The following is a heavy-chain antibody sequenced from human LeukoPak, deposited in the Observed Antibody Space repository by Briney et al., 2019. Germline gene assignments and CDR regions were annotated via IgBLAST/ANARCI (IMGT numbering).Heavy chain of an antibody. D-gene: IGHD6-19*01. Sequence: GGSLRLSCAASGFTFSSYAMSWVRQAPGKGLEWVSAISGSGGSTYYADSVKSRVTISRDNSKNKLYLQMSSMKAEETAVYSCEKAIEGSGWYGDAFDIWGQGTMVTVSS. J-gene: IGHJ3*02. V-gene: IGHV3-23*01. CDR1: GFTFSSYA. CDR3: EKAIEGSGWYGDAFDI. CDR2: ISGSGGST.